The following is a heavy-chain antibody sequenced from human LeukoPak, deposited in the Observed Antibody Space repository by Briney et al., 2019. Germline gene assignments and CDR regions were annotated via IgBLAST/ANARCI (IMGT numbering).Heavy chain of an antibody. CDR3: ARGGVEYYDFRSGYHNPYYYGMDV. D-gene: IGHD3-3*01. Sequence: ASVKVSCKASGYTFTNYHIHWVRQAPGQGLEWMGIINPSGGSISDAQKFQGRVTMTRDTSTSTVYMELSSLGSEDTAVYYCARGGVEYYDFRSGYHNPYYYGMDVWGQGTTVTVSS. CDR1: GYTFTNYH. V-gene: IGHV1-46*01. CDR2: INPSGGSI. J-gene: IGHJ6*02.